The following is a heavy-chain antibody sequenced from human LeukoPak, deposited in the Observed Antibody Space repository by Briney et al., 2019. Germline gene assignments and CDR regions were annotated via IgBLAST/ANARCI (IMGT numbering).Heavy chain of an antibody. V-gene: IGHV3-15*01. J-gene: IGHJ1*01. D-gene: IGHD6-6*01. Sequence: GGSLRLSCAASGFNFSKIWMSWVRQAPGKGLEWVGRIKSKTDGETTGYAAFVQGRFTISRDDSKNNLYLDMNSLETEDAAVYYCTSLVFWGQGTPVIVSS. CDR3: TSLVF. CDR1: GFNFSKIW. CDR2: IKSKTDGETT.